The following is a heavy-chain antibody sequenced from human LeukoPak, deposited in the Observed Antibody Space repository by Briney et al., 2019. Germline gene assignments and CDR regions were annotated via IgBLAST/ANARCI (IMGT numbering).Heavy chain of an antibody. CDR3: ARDAGIVAFDI. CDR1: GFTFDDYG. J-gene: IGHJ3*02. CDR2: INWNGGST. D-gene: IGHD2-15*01. Sequence: LTGGSLRLSCAASGFTFDDYGMSWVRHVPGKGLEWVSGINWNGGSTVYADSVKGRFTISRDSARNSVSLQLNSLRVEDTAVYYCARDAGIVAFDIWGQGTVVTVSS. V-gene: IGHV3-20*04.